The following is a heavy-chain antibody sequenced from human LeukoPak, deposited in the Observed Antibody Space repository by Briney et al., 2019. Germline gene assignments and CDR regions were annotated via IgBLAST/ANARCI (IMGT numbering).Heavy chain of an antibody. Sequence: SETLSLTCAVYGGSFSGYYWSWIRQPPGKGLEWVGEINHSGSPNYNPSLKSRVTISLDTSKKQFSLKLTSVAAADTAVYYCASLPVTHGAFDIWGQGTMVTVSS. J-gene: IGHJ3*02. CDR3: ASLPVTHGAFDI. CDR2: INHSGSP. CDR1: GGSFSGYY. D-gene: IGHD2-21*02. V-gene: IGHV4-34*01.